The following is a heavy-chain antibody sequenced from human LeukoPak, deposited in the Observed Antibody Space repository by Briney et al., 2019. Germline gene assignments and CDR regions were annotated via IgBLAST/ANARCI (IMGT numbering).Heavy chain of an antibody. CDR2: IKQDGSEK. J-gene: IGHJ6*03. Sequence: GGSLRLSCAASGFTFSSYWMSWVRQAPGKGLEWVANIKQDGSEKYYVDSVKGRFTISRDNAKNSLYLQMNSLRAEDTAVYYCARDRSSGWYYYYYYMDVWGKGTTVTISS. CDR1: GFTFSSYW. D-gene: IGHD6-19*01. V-gene: IGHV3-7*01. CDR3: ARDRSSGWYYYYYYMDV.